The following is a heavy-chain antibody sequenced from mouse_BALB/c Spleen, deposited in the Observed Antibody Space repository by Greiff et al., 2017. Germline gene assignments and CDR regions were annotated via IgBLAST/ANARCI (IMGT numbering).Heavy chain of an antibody. V-gene: IGHV1S135*01. D-gene: IGHD4-1*01. Sequence: VQLQQSGPELVKPGASVKVSCKASGYAFTSYSMYWVKQSHGKSLEWIGYIDPYNGGTSYNQKFKGQATLTVDKSSSTAYMHLNSLTSEDSAVYYCARRGLGRYYAMDYWGQGTSVTVSS. J-gene: IGHJ4*01. CDR1: GYAFTSYS. CDR3: ARRGLGRYYAMDY. CDR2: IDPYNGGT.